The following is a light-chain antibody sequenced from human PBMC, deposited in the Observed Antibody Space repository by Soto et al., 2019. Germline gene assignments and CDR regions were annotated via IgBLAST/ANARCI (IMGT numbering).Light chain of an antibody. CDR2: SAS. Sequence: DIQMTQSPSSLSASVGDRATITCRASQSIDNYLNWYQQKSGKAPQLLIYSASHLQSGVPPRFSGGGYGTDFILTISSLQPEDSAIYFCQQSITAPLTFGGGTKVEIK. CDR1: QSIDNY. V-gene: IGKV1-39*01. J-gene: IGKJ4*01. CDR3: QQSITAPLT.